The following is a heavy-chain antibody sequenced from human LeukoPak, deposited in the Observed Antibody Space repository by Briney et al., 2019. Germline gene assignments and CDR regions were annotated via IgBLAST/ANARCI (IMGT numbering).Heavy chain of an antibody. J-gene: IGHJ1*01. CDR1: GFTCYYNG. Sequence: GRSLRLSCAGSGFTCYYNGVHCLRQAPGKGLEWVAVIWYDGSNKFHADSVKGRFTISRDNSKNTVYLQMNSLRAEDTAVYYRATGHLSSIAAFSNWGQGTLVTVSS. CDR2: IWYDGSNK. D-gene: IGHD6-13*01. V-gene: IGHV3-33*01. CDR3: ATGHLSSIAAFSN.